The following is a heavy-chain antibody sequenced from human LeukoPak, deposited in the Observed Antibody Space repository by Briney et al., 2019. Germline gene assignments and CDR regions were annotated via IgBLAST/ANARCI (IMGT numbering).Heavy chain of an antibody. D-gene: IGHD6-13*01. CDR2: INTNSGDT. CDR3: ARDHLAAAGSGG. Sequence: ASVKVSCKASGYTFTDYDLHWVRQAPGHGLEWMGRINTNSGDTKYGQKFQGRVTMTRDTSINTAYVEVSGLRSDDTAVYYCARDHLAAAGSGGWGQGTLVTVFS. CDR1: GYTFTDYD. V-gene: IGHV1-2*06. J-gene: IGHJ1*01.